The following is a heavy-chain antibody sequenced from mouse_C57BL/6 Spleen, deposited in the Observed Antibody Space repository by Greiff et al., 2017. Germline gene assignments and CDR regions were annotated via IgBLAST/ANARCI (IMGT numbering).Heavy chain of an antibody. V-gene: IGHV5-4*03. CDR2: ISDGGSYT. CDR1: GFTFSSYA. J-gene: IGHJ2*01. CDR3: ARRGYGSSYVFDY. Sequence: EVKVVESGGGLVKPGGSLKLSCAASGFTFSSYAMSWVRQTPEKRLEWVATISDGGSYTYSPDNVKGRFTLSRNNAKNNLYLQMSHLKSEDTAMYYCARRGYGSSYVFDYWGQGTTLTVSS. D-gene: IGHD1-1*01.